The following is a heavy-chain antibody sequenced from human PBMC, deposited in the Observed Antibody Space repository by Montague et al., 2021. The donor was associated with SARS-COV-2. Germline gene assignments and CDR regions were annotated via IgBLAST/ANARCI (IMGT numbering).Heavy chain of an antibody. CDR1: GYSISSGYY. V-gene: IGHV4-38-2*02. J-gene: IGHJ4*02. Sequence: SETLSLTCTVSGYSISSGYYWGWIRQPPGKGLEWIRSIYHSGGTSXNPPPKSRVTISVDTSTNQFSLKLSSVTAADTAVYYCARDVRYYDFWSGRAQTSPDYWGQGTLVTVSS. CDR3: ARDVRYYDFWSGRAQTSPDY. D-gene: IGHD3-3*01. CDR2: IYHSGGT.